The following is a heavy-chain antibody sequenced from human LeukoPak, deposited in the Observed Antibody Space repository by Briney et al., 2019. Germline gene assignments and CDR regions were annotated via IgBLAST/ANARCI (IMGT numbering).Heavy chain of an antibody. J-gene: IGHJ6*02. CDR1: GGSISSYY. CDR3: ARDVRYYYGSGTLFYYGMDV. V-gene: IGHV4-59*01. CDR2: IYYSGST. D-gene: IGHD3-10*01. Sequence: PSETLSLTCTVSGGSISSYYWSWIRQPPGKGLEWIGYIYYSGSTNYNPSLKSRVTISVDTSKNQFSLKLSSVTAADTAVYYCARDVRYYYGSGTLFYYGMDVWGRGTTVTVSS.